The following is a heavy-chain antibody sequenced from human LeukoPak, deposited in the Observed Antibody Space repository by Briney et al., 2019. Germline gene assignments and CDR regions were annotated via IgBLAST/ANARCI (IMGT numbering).Heavy chain of an antibody. CDR3: ARDGPSYYDGSGSRSGDY. V-gene: IGHV1-18*01. J-gene: IGHJ4*02. D-gene: IGHD3-10*01. Sequence: GASVKVSCKASGYTFTSYGISWVRQAPGQGLEWMGLISAYNGNTNYAQKLQGRVTMTTDTSTSTAYMELRSLRSDDTAVYYCARDGPSYYDGSGSRSGDYWGQGTLVTVSS. CDR1: GYTFTSYG. CDR2: ISAYNGNT.